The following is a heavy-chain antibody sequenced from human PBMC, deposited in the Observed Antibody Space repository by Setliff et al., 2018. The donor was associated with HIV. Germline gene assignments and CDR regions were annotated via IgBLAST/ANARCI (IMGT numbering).Heavy chain of an antibody. Sequence: GESLKISCEVSGYVFSDYWIAWVRQTPGKGLEWMGLVYPADSNTIYSPSFQHQVTISADKSFSTAFLQWSDVKASDSGIYFCARLGGSLVTSSGWYGADYWGQGTLVTVSS. CDR1: GYVFSDYW. D-gene: IGHD6-19*01. CDR2: VYPADSNT. CDR3: ARLGGSLVTSSGWYGADY. V-gene: IGHV5-51*01. J-gene: IGHJ4*02.